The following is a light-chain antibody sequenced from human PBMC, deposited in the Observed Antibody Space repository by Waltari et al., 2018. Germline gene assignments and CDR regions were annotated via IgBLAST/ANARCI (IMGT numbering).Light chain of an antibody. Sequence: SYVLTQPPSVSVAPGETARLTCGGNNIESKSVHWYRPRPGQAPVLVTSYDSDRPSGIPDRLSGSNSRNTATLTISRVEAGDEADDYCQVWDANTDPGVFGTGTEVTVL. V-gene: IGLV3-21*01. CDR3: QVWDANTDPGV. CDR1: NIESKS. CDR2: YDS. J-gene: IGLJ1*01.